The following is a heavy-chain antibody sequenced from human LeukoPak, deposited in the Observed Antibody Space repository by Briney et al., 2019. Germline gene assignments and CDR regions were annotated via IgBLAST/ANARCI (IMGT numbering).Heavy chain of an antibody. CDR1: GFTFSSYG. CDR3: AKGGVSSSRTRLDY. CDR2: ISYDGSNK. D-gene: IGHD6-13*01. V-gene: IGHV3-30*18. J-gene: IGHJ4*02. Sequence: GRSLRLSCAASGFTFSSYGMHWVRQAPGKGLEWVAVISYDGSNKYYADSVKGRLTISRDNSKNTLYLQMNSLRAEDTAVYYCAKGGVSSSRTRLDYWGQGTLVTVSS.